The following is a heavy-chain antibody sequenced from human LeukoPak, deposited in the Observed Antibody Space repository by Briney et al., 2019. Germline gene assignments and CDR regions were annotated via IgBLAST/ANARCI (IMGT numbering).Heavy chain of an antibody. CDR2: ISTSGSII. V-gene: IGHV3-11*04. CDR1: GFTFSDYY. Sequence: PGGSLRLSCAASGFTFSDYYITWIRQAPGKGLEWVSNISTSGSIIYYADSVKGRLTISRDNAKNSLYLQMNSLRAEDTAVYSCARFKLSSGYDPFDYWGQGTLVTVSS. D-gene: IGHD5-12*01. CDR3: ARFKLSSGYDPFDY. J-gene: IGHJ4*02.